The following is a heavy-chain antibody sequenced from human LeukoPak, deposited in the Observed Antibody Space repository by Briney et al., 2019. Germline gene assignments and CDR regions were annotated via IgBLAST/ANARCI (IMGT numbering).Heavy chain of an antibody. V-gene: IGHV3-7*01. CDR2: IKQDGSEK. J-gene: IGHJ4*02. D-gene: IGHD3-3*01. CDR3: ARDLADFRSGQYTDY. CDR1: GFTLNSYW. Sequence: GGSLRLFCAASGFTLNSYWLSWVRHAPGRGLEGVANIKQDGSEKYYADSVKGRFTISRNNGKNSLYLQMNCLRAQDTAVDCCARDLADFRSGQYTDYWGRGTLVSVSS.